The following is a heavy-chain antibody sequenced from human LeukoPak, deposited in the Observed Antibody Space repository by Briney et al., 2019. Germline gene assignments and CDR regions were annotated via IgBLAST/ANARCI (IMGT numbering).Heavy chain of an antibody. CDR3: ARGNVDTAMVTGYYYYYGMDV. Sequence: SETLSLTCTVSGGSISSGSYYWSWIRQPAGKGLEWIVRIYTSGSTNYNPSLKSRVTISVDTTKNQFSLTLSSVTAADTAVYYCARGNVDTAMVTGYYYYYGMDVWGQGTTVTVSS. CDR2: IYTSGST. V-gene: IGHV4-61*02. D-gene: IGHD5-18*01. J-gene: IGHJ6*02. CDR1: GGSISSGSYY.